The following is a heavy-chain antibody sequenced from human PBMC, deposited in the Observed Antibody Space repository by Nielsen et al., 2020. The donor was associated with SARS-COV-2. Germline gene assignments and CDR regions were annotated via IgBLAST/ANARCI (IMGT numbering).Heavy chain of an antibody. J-gene: IGHJ6*02. D-gene: IGHD2/OR15-2a*01. Sequence: ASVKVSCKASGYTFTDYYIHWVRQAPGQGLEWMGRINPYSGGTNYAQKFQGTVTMTRDASISTVYMELTSDDTAVYYCARENPLLTNTRIFYHDYALDVWGQGTTVTVSS. CDR3: ARENPLLTNTRIFYHDYALDV. CDR2: INPYSGGT. CDR1: GYTFTDYY. V-gene: IGHV1-2*06.